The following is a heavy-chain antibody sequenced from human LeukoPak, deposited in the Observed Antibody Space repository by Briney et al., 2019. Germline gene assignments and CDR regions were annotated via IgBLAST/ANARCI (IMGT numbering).Heavy chain of an antibody. J-gene: IGHJ5*02. CDR3: ARVGAVAGTNWFDP. CDR1: GGSISSSNW. Sequence: KPSETLSLTCAVSGGSISSSNWWSWVRQPPGKGLEWIGEIYHSGSTNYNPSLKSRVTISVDKSKNQFSLKLSSVTAADTAVYYCARVGAVAGTNWFDPWGQGTLVTVSS. D-gene: IGHD6-19*01. CDR2: IYHSGST. V-gene: IGHV4-4*02.